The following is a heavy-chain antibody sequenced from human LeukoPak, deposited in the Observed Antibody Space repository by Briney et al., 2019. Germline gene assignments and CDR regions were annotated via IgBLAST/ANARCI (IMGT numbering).Heavy chain of an antibody. Sequence: PGTSLRFSCAASGFNFSSYAMHWVRQAPGEGLEWVVLISYGGIDKSYADYVKVRFTISRDSSKRTLDLQMNSLRAEDTAMYYCARESWSDSVAFDIWGLGTMVIVSS. CDR2: ISYGGIDK. CDR1: GFNFSSYA. J-gene: IGHJ3*02. D-gene: IGHD3-3*01. V-gene: IGHV3-30*04. CDR3: ARESWSDSVAFDI.